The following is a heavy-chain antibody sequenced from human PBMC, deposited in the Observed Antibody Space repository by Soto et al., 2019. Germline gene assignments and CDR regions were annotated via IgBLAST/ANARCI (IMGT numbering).Heavy chain of an antibody. CDR1: GYTFTGYA. CDR2: INAGNGNT. D-gene: IGHD6-19*01. Sequence: QVQLVQSGAEEKKPGASVKVSCKASGYTFTGYAMHWVRQAPGQRLEWMGWINAGNGNTKDSQKFQVRVTISRDTSASTAYMELSSLRSEDTAVYYCARAVAVAADFDYWGQGTLVTVSS. CDR3: ARAVAVAADFDY. J-gene: IGHJ4*02. V-gene: IGHV1-3*05.